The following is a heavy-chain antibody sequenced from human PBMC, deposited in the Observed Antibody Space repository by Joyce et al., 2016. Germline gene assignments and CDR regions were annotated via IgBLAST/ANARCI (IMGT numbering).Heavy chain of an antibody. J-gene: IGHJ4*01. CDR3: ARDGVSGTYYTFDH. CDR1: GVSINSRPYY. D-gene: IGHD3-10*01. CDR2: ISNSGTT. Sequence: QVQLQESGPALVQPSQTLSLTCTVSGVSINSRPYYWTWIRHHPGKGLEWIGYISNSGTTNYKPSLKSRLTISMDIPKNHFSLRLRSVTAADTAVYYCARDGVSGTYYTFDHWGLGTLVTVSS. V-gene: IGHV4-31*03.